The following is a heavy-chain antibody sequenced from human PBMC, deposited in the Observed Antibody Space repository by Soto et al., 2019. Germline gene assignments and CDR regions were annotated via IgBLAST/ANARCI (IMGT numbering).Heavy chain of an antibody. CDR3: AREIMPLTNDWYFDL. D-gene: IGHD2-8*01. Sequence: PSEPLSLTCTVSGGSISGGVHSWSWIRQPPGKGLEWIGHIFDSGCTYYNPSLKSRLTISVDTSKNQFSLRLSSVTAADTAVYYCAREIMPLTNDWYFDLWGRGTLVTVSS. CDR2: IFDSGCT. V-gene: IGHV4-30-4*01. CDR1: GGSISGGVHS. J-gene: IGHJ2*01.